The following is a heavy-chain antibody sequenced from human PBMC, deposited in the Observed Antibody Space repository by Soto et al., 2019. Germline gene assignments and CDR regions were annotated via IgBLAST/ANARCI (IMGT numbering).Heavy chain of an antibody. CDR1: GGSISSSSYY. J-gene: IGHJ5*02. CDR2: IYYSGST. CDR3: ARRGKVRGVLNWFDP. D-gene: IGHD3-10*01. V-gene: IGHV4-39*01. Sequence: QLQLQESGPGLVKPSETLSLTCTVSGGSISSSSYYWGWIRQPPGKGLEWIGSIYYSGSTYYNPSLKSRVTISVDTSKNQFSLKLSSVTAADTAVYYCARRGKVRGVLNWFDPWGQGTLVTVSS.